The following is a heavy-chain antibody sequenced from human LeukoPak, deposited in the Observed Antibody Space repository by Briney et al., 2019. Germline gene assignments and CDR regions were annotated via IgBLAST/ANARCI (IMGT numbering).Heavy chain of an antibody. CDR2: IRYDGSNK. CDR3: ANLPSTAMVQFYAFDI. Sequence: PGGSLRLSCAASGFTFSSYGMHWVRQAPGKGLEWVAFIRYDGSNKYYADSVKGRFTISRDNSKNTLYLQMNSLRAEDTAVYYCANLPSTAMVQFYAFDIWGQGTMVTVSS. J-gene: IGHJ3*02. CDR1: GFTFSSYG. V-gene: IGHV3-30*02. D-gene: IGHD5-18*01.